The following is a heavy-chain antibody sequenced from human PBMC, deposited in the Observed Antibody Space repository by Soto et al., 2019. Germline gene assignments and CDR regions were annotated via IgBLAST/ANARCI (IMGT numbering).Heavy chain of an antibody. D-gene: IGHD2-2*01. CDR2: IDWDDDK. CDR3: ARTRRYCSSTSCYGHYYYYMDV. J-gene: IGHJ6*03. CDR1: GFSLSTSGMC. V-gene: IGHV2-70*11. Sequence: ESGPTLVNPTQTLTLTCTFSGFSLSTSGMCVSWIRQPPGKALEWLARIDWDDDKYYSTSLKTRLTISKDTSKNQVVLTMTNMDPADTATYYCARTRRYCSSTSCYGHYYYYMDVWGKGTTVTVSS.